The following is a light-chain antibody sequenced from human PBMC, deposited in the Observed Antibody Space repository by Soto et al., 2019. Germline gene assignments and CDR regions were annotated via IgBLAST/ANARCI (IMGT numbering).Light chain of an antibody. CDR3: SSYTSSSTLDV. V-gene: IGLV2-14*03. CDR1: SSDVGGYNY. Sequence: QSALTQPASVSGSPGQSITISCTGTSSDVGGYNYVSWYQHHPGKAPKLMIYDVSSRPSGVSNRFSGSKSANTASLTISGLQAEDEADYYCSSYTSSSTLDVFGTGTKVTVL. CDR2: DVS. J-gene: IGLJ1*01.